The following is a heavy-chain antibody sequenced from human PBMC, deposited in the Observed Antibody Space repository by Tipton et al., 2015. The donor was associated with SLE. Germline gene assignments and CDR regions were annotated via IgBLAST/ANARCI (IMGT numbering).Heavy chain of an antibody. CDR3: ARERGYYGSGYPEYFDY. CDR1: GGSISSSSYY. D-gene: IGHD3-10*01. J-gene: IGHJ4*02. Sequence: TLSLTCTVSGGSISSSSYYWSWIRQPPGKGLEWIGYIYYSGSTNYNPSLKSRVTISVDTSKNHFSLKLSSVTAADTAVYYCARERGYYGSGYPEYFDYWAPVTLLTASS. CDR2: IYYSGST. V-gene: IGHV4-61*01.